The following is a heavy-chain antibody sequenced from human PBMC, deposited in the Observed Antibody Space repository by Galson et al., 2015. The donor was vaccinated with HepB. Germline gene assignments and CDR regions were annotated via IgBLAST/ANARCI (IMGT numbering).Heavy chain of an antibody. D-gene: IGHD2-2*01. CDR1: GFTFSGSA. J-gene: IGHJ4*02. CDR2: IRSNTTNYAT. CDR3: TSLVDFSGSSSR. Sequence: SLRLSCAASGFTFSGSAIHWVRQASGKGPEWVGRIRSNTTNYATSYVPSLKGRFTISRDDSKNMAYLHIKSLKTEDTAGYYCTSLVDFSGSSSRWGQGTLVTVSA. V-gene: IGHV3-73*01.